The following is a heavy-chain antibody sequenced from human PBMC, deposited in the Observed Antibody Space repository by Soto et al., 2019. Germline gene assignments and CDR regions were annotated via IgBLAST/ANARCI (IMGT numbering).Heavy chain of an antibody. J-gene: IGHJ4*02. Sequence: QVQLQESGPGLVKPSQTLSLACTVSGGSISSGGYYWSWIRQHPGKGLEWIGYIYYSGSTYYNPSLKSRVTISVATSKNQFSLKLSSVTAADTAVYYCARDIVEGITMVRGVIWGQGTLVTVSS. CDR1: GGSISSGGYY. D-gene: IGHD3-10*01. CDR2: IYYSGST. CDR3: ARDIVEGITMVRGVI. V-gene: IGHV4-31*03.